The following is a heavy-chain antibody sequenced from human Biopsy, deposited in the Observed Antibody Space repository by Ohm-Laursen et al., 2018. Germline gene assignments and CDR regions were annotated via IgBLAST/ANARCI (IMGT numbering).Heavy chain of an antibody. CDR2: IYYSGST. V-gene: IGHV4-59*01. Sequence: SETLSLTCTVSGGSISSDYWSWIRQTPGKGLEWIGYIYYSGSTNYNPSLKSRVTISVDTSKNQFSLRLYSVTAADTAVYYCARATNSTGWPYYYFYGMDVWGQGTTVTVSS. CDR1: GGSISSDY. D-gene: IGHD2/OR15-2a*01. CDR3: ARATNSTGWPYYYFYGMDV. J-gene: IGHJ6*02.